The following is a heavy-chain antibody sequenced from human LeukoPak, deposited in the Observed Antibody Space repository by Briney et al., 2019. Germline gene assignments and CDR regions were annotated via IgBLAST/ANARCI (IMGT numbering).Heavy chain of an antibody. CDR3: ARGWGNIRTTGSSFDN. V-gene: IGHV3-23*01. D-gene: IGHD7-27*01. CDR2: ISGSGGTT. CDR1: GFSFSNYA. J-gene: IGHJ4*02. Sequence: GGSLRLSCAASGFSFSNYAMSWVRQAPGKGLEWVSGISGSGGTTYYADSVKGHFTISRDNSKNTLYLQMNSLTVEDTAVYYCARGWGNIRTTGSSFDNWGQGTLVTVSS.